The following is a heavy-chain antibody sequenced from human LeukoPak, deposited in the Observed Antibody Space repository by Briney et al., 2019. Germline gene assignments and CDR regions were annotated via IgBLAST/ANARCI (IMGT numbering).Heavy chain of an antibody. CDR1: GGSFSGYY. D-gene: IGHD5-18*01. Sequence: SETLSLTCAVYGGSFSGYYWSWIRQPPGKGLEWIGEINHSGSTNYNPSLKSRVTISVDTSKNQFSLKLSSVTAADTAVYYCGRGRYSYSPWGQGTLVTVSS. CDR3: GRGRYSYSP. CDR2: INHSGST. J-gene: IGHJ5*02. V-gene: IGHV4-34*01.